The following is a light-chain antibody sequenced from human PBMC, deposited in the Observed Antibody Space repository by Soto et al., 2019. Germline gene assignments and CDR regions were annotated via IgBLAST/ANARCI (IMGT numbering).Light chain of an antibody. CDR3: QQYNSYSRT. CDR2: VES. Sequence: EIMLTQSPGTLSLSPGERATLSCRASQSVSNNYLACYQQKPGQAPRRLSYVESNRATGIPDRFSGSGSGTDFTLTISSLQPDDFATYYFQQYNSYSRTFGQGTKVDI. J-gene: IGKJ1*01. CDR1: QSVSNNY. V-gene: IGKV3-20*01.